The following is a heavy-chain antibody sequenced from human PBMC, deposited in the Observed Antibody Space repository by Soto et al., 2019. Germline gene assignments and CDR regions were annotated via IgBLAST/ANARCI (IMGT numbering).Heavy chain of an antibody. CDR3: ARDSPRKWPGDWFDP. D-gene: IGHD5-12*01. V-gene: IGHV4-38-2*02. CDR1: GYSISSGYY. Sequence: SETLSLTCAVSGYSISSGYYWGWIRQPPGKGLEWIGSIYHSGSTYYSPSLKSRVTISVDTSKNQFSLKLSSVTAADTAVYYCARDSPRKWPGDWFDPWGQGTLVTVS. CDR2: IYHSGST. J-gene: IGHJ5*02.